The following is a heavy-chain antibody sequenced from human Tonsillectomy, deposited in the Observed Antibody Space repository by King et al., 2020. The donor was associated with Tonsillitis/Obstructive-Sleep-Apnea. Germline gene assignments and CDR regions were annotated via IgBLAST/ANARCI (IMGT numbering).Heavy chain of an antibody. CDR3: TRSNWNPFGYYYGMDV. CDR1: GDTISSNIAA. CDR2: TYYRSKWYN. Sequence: VQLQQSGPGLVKPSQTPSLTCAISGDTISSNIAAWNWIRQSPSRGLEWLGRTYYRSKWYNDYAVSMKSRITVNPDTSKNHFSLHLNSVTPEDTAVYYCTRSNWNPFGYYYGMDVWGQGTTVTVSS. J-gene: IGHJ6*02. D-gene: IGHD1-20*01. V-gene: IGHV6-1*01.